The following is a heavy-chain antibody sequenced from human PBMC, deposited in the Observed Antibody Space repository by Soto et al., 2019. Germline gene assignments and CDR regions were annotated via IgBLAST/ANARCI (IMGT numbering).Heavy chain of an antibody. Sequence: EVQLVESGGGLVQPGGSLRLSCAASGFTFSSYWMHWVRQAPGKGRVWVSRINSDGSSTSYADSVKGRFTISRDNAKNTLDLQMNSLRAEDTAVSYCAREAWQLDFDYWGQGTLVTVSS. CDR1: GFTFSSYW. D-gene: IGHD6-13*01. J-gene: IGHJ4*02. CDR2: INSDGSST. CDR3: AREAWQLDFDY. V-gene: IGHV3-74*01.